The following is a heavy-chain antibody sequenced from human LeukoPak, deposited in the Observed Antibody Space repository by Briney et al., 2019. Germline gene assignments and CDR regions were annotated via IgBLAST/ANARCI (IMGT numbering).Heavy chain of an antibody. V-gene: IGHV1-2*06. D-gene: IGHD3-22*01. Sequence: ASVKVSCKASGYTFTGYYMHWVRQAPGQGLEGMGRINPNSGGTNSAQKFQGRVTMTRDTSISTAYMELSRLRSDDTAVYYCARGGEYYYDSSGYSFDYWGQGTLVTVSS. J-gene: IGHJ4*02. CDR2: INPNSGGT. CDR3: ARGGEYYYDSSGYSFDY. CDR1: GYTFTGYY.